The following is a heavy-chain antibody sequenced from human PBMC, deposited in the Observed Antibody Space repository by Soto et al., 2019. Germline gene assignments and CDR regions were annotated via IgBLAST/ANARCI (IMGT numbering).Heavy chain of an antibody. CDR1: GGTFSIYA. D-gene: IGHD2-2*01. V-gene: IGHV1-69*06. J-gene: IGHJ5*02. Sequence: QVQLVQSGAEVKKPGSSVNVSCKASGGTFSIYAISGVRQAPGQGLEWMGGISPIFGTANYAQKFQCRVTITADKSTSTVYMELSSLRSEDTAVYYCARDLGQPPATWGQGTLVTVSS. CDR2: ISPIFGTA. CDR3: ARDLGQPPAT.